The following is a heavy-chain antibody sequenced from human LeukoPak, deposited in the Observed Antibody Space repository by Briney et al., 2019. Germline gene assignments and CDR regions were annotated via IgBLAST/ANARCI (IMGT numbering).Heavy chain of an antibody. J-gene: IGHJ4*02. CDR2: IYPGDSDT. D-gene: IGHD6-13*01. Sequence: KRGESLKISCKGSGFSFTTYWIGWVRQMPGKGLEWMGIIYPGDSDTRYSPSFQGQVTISADKSISTAYLQWSSLKASDTAMYYCARQMAAAAPWYFDYWGQGTLVTVSS. V-gene: IGHV5-51*01. CDR1: GFSFTTYW. CDR3: ARQMAAAAPWYFDY.